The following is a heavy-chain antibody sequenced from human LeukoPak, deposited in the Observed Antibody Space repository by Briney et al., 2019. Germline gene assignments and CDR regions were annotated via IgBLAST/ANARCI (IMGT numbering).Heavy chain of an antibody. CDR1: GFTFSSYA. Sequence: PGGSLRLSCAASGFTFSSYAMSWVRQAPGKGLEWVSAISGSGGSTYYADSVKGRFTISRDNSKNTLYLQMNSLRAEDTAVYYCANRYGSGGSCYSAGLYFDYWGQGTLVTVSS. CDR2: ISGSGGST. J-gene: IGHJ4*02. CDR3: ANRYGSGGSCYSAGLYFDY. D-gene: IGHD2-15*01. V-gene: IGHV3-23*01.